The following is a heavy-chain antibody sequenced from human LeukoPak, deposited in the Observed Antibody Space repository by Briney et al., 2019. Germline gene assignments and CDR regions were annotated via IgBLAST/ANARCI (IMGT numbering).Heavy chain of an antibody. D-gene: IGHD7-27*01. Sequence: PSETLSLTCAVYGGSFSGYYWSWIRQPPGKGLEWIGEINHSGSTNYNPSLKGRVTISVDTSKNQFSLKLSSVTAADTAVYYCARESWGGMDVWGQGTTVTVSS. CDR1: GGSFSGYY. J-gene: IGHJ6*02. CDR2: INHSGST. CDR3: ARESWGGMDV. V-gene: IGHV4-34*01.